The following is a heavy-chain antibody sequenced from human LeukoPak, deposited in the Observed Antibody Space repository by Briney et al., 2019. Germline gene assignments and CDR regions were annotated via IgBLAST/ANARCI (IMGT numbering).Heavy chain of an antibody. J-gene: IGHJ3*02. D-gene: IGHD2-15*01. CDR1: GFTFSSYG. CDR2: ISYDGSNK. V-gene: IGHV3-30*18. CDR3: AKSMGYYDAFDI. Sequence: GGSLRLSCAASGFTFSSYGMHWVRQAPGKGLEWGAVISYDGSNKYYADSAKGRFTISRDNSKNTLYLQMNSLRAEDTAVYDCAKSMGYYDAFDIWGQGTMVTVSS.